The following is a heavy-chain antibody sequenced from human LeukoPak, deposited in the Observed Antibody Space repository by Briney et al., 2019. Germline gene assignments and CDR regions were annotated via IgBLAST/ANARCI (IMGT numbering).Heavy chain of an antibody. Sequence: PGGSLRLSCAASGFTVSSNYMSWVRQAPGKGLEWVSLIRGDGTTYYADSVKGRFTISRDNSKNTLYLQMNSLRAEDTAVYYCAKDLSSYYDFWSGYYSFDYWGQGTLVTVSS. V-gene: IGHV3-53*01. CDR2: IRGDGTT. CDR1: GFTVSSNY. CDR3: AKDLSSYYDFWSGYYSFDY. D-gene: IGHD3-3*01. J-gene: IGHJ4*02.